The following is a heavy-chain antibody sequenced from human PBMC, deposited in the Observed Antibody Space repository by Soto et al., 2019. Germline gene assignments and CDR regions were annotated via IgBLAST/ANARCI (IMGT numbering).Heavy chain of an antibody. CDR3: ARTGWPQSSYYFDY. Sequence: EVQLAGSGGGLVQPGGSLRLSCAASGFSFSLFWMSWVRQSPGKGLEWVANINEDGSEKFFADSVNGRFTISRDNAKNSLSLQMNSLTADDTAVYYCARTGWPQSSYYFDYWGQGTLVTVSS. CDR1: GFSFSLFW. V-gene: IGHV3-7*03. D-gene: IGHD3-16*01. J-gene: IGHJ4*02. CDR2: INEDGSEK.